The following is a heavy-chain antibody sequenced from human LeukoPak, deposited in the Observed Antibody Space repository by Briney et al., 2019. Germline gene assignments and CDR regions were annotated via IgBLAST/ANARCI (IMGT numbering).Heavy chain of an antibody. D-gene: IGHD3-22*01. CDR1: GYTFTGYY. V-gene: IGHV1-2*02. CDR2: INPNSGGT. J-gene: IGHJ4*02. Sequence: GASVKVSCKASGYTFTGYYMHWVRQAPGQGLEWMGWINPNSGGTNYAQKFQGRVTMTRDTSISTAYMELSRLRSDDTAVYYCARGSNNHYYHSNTFDFDYWGQGTLVTVSS. CDR3: ARGSNNHYYHSNTFDFDY.